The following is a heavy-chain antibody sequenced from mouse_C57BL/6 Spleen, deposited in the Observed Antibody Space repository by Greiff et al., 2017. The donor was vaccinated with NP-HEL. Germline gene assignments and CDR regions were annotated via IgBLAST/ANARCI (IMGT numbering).Heavy chain of an antibody. J-gene: IGHJ4*01. CDR2: IYPGDGDT. CDR1: GYAFSSSW. Sequence: VKLQESGPELVKPGASVKISCKASGYAFSSSWMNWVKQRPGKGLEWIGRIYPGDGDTNYNGKFKGKATLTADKSSSTAYMQLSSLTSEDSAVYFCARDLLFLVGAMDYWGQGTSVTVSA. D-gene: IGHD2-10*01. V-gene: IGHV1-82*01. CDR3: ARDLLFLVGAMDY.